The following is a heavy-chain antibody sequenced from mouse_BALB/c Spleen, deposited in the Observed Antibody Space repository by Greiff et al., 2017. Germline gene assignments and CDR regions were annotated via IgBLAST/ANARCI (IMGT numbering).Heavy chain of an antibody. CDR3: TRVAGYDAWFAY. J-gene: IGHJ3*01. V-gene: IGHV1-5*01. CDR1: GYTFTSYW. Sequence: EVKLVESGTVLARPGASVKMSCKASGYTFTSYWMHWVKQRPGQGLEWIGAIYPGNSDTSYNQKFKGKAKLTAVTSTSTAYMELSSLTNEDSAVYYCTRVAGYDAWFAYWGQGTLVTVSA. CDR2: IYPGNSDT. D-gene: IGHD2-14*01.